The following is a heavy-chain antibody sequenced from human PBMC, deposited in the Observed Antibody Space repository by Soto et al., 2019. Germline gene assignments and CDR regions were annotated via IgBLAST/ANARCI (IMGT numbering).Heavy chain of an antibody. J-gene: IGHJ5*02. CDR1: GYTFINFY. CDR3: ARGAEVAGGSNWFDP. D-gene: IGHD6-19*01. CDR2: INPSGGST. Sequence: ASVKVSCKASGYTFINFYVHWVRQAPGQGLVWMGIINPSGGSTIYAQKLQGRVTMTRDTSTSTVYMQLSSLRSDDTAVYYCARGAEVAGGSNWFDPWGQGTLVTVSS. V-gene: IGHV1-46*04.